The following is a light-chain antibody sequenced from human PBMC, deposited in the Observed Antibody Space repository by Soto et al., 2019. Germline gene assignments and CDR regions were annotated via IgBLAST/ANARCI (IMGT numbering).Light chain of an antibody. CDR2: GDN. CDR1: SSNIGAGFD. Sequence: QLVLTQPPSVSGAPGQRVTISCTGSSSNIGAGFDLHWYQQVPGTAPKLLVFGDNNRPSGVPDRFSGSKSGTSASLAITGLQAEDEADYYCQSYDSSLSGVVFGGGTKLTVL. CDR3: QSYDSSLSGVV. J-gene: IGLJ3*02. V-gene: IGLV1-40*01.